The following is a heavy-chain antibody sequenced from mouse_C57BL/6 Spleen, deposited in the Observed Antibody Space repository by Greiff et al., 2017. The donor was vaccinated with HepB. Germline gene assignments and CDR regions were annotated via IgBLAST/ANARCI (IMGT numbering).Heavy chain of an antibody. CDR2: IYPRDGST. J-gene: IGHJ3*01. V-gene: IGHV1-85*01. CDR3: ARERGITTVEAWFAY. D-gene: IGHD1-1*01. CDR1: GYTFTSYD. Sequence: QVQLKQSGPELVKPGASVKLSCKASGYTFTSYDINWVKQRPGQGLEWIGWIYPRDGSTKYNEKFKGKATLTVDTSSSTAYMELHSLTSEDSAVYFCARERGITTVEAWFAYWGQGTLVTVSA.